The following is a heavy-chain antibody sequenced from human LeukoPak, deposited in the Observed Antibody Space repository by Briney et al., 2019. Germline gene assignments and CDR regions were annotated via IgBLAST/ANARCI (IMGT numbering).Heavy chain of an antibody. D-gene: IGHD6-13*01. CDR2: IYRGGST. CDR3: AKRVGYGYGMDV. V-gene: IGHV3-53*01. Sequence: GGSLRLSCEASGFSFSSNDMSWVRQAPGKGLEGVSVIYRGGSTFYSDSVTGRFTISRDNSKNTLYLQMNSLRVEDTAEFYCAKRVGYGYGMDVWGQGTTVTVSS. CDR1: GFSFSSND. J-gene: IGHJ6*02.